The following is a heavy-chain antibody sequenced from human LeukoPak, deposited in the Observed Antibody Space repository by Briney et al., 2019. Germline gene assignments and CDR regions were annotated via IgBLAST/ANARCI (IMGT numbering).Heavy chain of an antibody. CDR1: GFSFSSYN. CDR3: ARDPYSGTYGDTYYYYMDV. Sequence: GGSLRLSCAASGFSFSSYNMNWVRQTPGKGLEWVSSITSSSTYTFYADSVKGRFTISRDNARNSLYLQMNNLRAEDTAVYYCARDPYSGTYGDTYYYYMDVWGKGTTVTISS. J-gene: IGHJ6*03. CDR2: ITSSSTYT. D-gene: IGHD1-26*01. V-gene: IGHV3-21*01.